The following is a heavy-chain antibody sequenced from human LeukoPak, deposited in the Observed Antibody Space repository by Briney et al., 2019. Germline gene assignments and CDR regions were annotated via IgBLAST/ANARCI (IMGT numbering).Heavy chain of an antibody. V-gene: IGHV4-34*01. CDR3: ARVRYYCSSTSCYAPSYYYYGMDV. D-gene: IGHD2-2*01. CDR1: GGSFSGYY. Sequence: SETLSLTCAVYGGSFSGYYWSWLRQPPGKGLEWSGEINHSGSTNYNPSLKSRVTISVDTSKNQFSLKLSSVTAADTAVYYCARVRYYCSSTSCYAPSYYYYGMDVWGQGTTVTVSS. J-gene: IGHJ6*02. CDR2: INHSGST.